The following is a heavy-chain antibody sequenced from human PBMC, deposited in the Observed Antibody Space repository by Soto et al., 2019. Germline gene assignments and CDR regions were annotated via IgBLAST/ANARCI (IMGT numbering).Heavy chain of an antibody. D-gene: IGHD5-18*01. Sequence: QVQLVESGGGVVQPGRSLRLSCAASGFTFSSYGMHWVRQAPGKGLEWVAVISYDGSNKYYADSVKGRFTISRDNSKNTLYLQMNSLRAEDTAVYYCAKGGYSYGFGYYYYGMDVW. CDR1: GFTFSSYG. CDR2: ISYDGSNK. J-gene: IGHJ6*01. V-gene: IGHV3-30*18. CDR3: AKGGYSYGFGYYYYGMDV.